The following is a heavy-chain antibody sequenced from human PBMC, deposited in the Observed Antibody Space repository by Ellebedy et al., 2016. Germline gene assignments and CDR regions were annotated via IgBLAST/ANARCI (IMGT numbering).Heavy chain of an antibody. V-gene: IGHV1-24*01. J-gene: IGHJ4*02. CDR2: FDPEDGET. CDR1: GYTLTELS. D-gene: IGHD3-16*01. CDR3: ATWLTPNDYFDY. Sequence: ASVKVSCXVSGYTLTELSMHWVRQAPGKGLEWMGGFDPEDGETIYAQKFQGRVTMTEDTSTDTAYMELSSLRSEDTAVYYCATWLTPNDYFDYWGQGTLVTVSS.